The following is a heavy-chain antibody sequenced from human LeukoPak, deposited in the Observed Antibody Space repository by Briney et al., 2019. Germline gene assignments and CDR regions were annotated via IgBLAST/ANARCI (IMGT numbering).Heavy chain of an antibody. CDR2: ISSSGSTI. Sequence: GGSLRLSCAASGFTFSSYEMNWVRQAPGKGLEWVSYISSSGSTIYYADSVKGRFTISRDNAKNSLYLQMNSLRAEDTAVYYCARSSGWLYFQHWGQGTLVTVSS. J-gene: IGHJ1*01. CDR3: ARSSGWLYFQH. CDR1: GFTFSSYE. D-gene: IGHD6-19*01. V-gene: IGHV3-48*03.